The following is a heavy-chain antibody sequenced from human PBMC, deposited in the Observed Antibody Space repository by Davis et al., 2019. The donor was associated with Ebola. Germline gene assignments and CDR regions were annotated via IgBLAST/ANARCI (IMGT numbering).Heavy chain of an antibody. CDR1: GYSFTSYW. CDR2: IYPGDSDT. Sequence: GESLKISCTGSGYSFTSYWIGWVRQMPGKGLECMGIIYPGDSDTRYSPSFQGQVTISADKSITTAYLQWSSLRASDTAMYYCARFLEWKADYWGQGTLVTVSS. CDR3: ARFLEWKADY. V-gene: IGHV5-51*01. J-gene: IGHJ4*02. D-gene: IGHD3-3*01.